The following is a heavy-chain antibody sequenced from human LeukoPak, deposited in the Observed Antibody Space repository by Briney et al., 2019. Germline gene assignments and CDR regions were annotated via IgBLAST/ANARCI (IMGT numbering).Heavy chain of an antibody. CDR2: MTGSGGIT. CDR1: GFTFSTYA. Sequence: PGGSLRLSCAASGFTFSTYAMSWVRQAPGKGLEWVSTMTGSGGITYYADSVKGRFTISRDNSKNTLYLQMNSLRAEDTAVYSCAKNLLGSGAYSWYFDLWGRGTLVTVSS. D-gene: IGHD1-26*01. V-gene: IGHV3-23*01. CDR3: AKNLLGSGAYSWYFDL. J-gene: IGHJ2*01.